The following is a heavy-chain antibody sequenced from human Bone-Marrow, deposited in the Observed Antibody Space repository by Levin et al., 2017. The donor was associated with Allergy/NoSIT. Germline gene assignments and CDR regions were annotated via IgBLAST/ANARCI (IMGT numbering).Heavy chain of an antibody. CDR1: GYTFTDYY. J-gene: IGHJ3*01. V-gene: IGHV1-2*02. CDR2: INPDGGGT. Sequence: GESLKISCKASGYTFTDYYIHWIRQAPGQGLEWMGRINPDGGGTKFSQQFEGRVTLTRDTSIRTVNMELSRLRSDDTAVYFCARDLVGVDAFDLWGQGTMVIVSS. D-gene: IGHD1-26*01. CDR3: ARDLVGVDAFDL.